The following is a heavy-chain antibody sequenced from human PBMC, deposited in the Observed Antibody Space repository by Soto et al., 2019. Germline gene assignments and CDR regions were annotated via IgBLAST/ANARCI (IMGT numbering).Heavy chain of an antibody. D-gene: IGHD3-3*01. J-gene: IGHJ4*02. CDR2: ISYDGSNK. V-gene: IGHV3-30-3*01. Sequence: GGSLRLSCAASGFTFSSYAMHWVRQAPGKGLEWVAVISYDGSNKYYADSVKGRFTISRDNSKNTLYLQMNSLRAEDTAVYYCARDKTVRFLEWLFDYWGQGTLVTVSS. CDR3: ARDKTVRFLEWLFDY. CDR1: GFTFSSYA.